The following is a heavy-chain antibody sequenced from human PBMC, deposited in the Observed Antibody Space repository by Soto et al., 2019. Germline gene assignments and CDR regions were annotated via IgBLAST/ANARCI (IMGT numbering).Heavy chain of an antibody. D-gene: IGHD3-22*01. V-gene: IGHV1-18*01. Sequence: QVQLVQSGAEVKTPGASVKVSCKASGYTFIPYGVSWVRQAPGQGLDWLGWISTYNGNTRYAARLQGRGTMTTDTTTNTAYMERRNPRADDTAVYYCARGPTDYHDNSANYFVDYWGQGTLVTVSS. J-gene: IGHJ4*02. CDR1: GYTFIPYG. CDR3: ARGPTDYHDNSANYFVDY. CDR2: ISTYNGNT.